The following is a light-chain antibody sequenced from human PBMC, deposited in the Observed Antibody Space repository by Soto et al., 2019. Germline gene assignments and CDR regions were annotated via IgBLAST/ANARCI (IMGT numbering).Light chain of an antibody. Sequence: DIQMTQSPSSLSASVGDRVTITCRASQSISSYLNWYQQKLGKAPKLLIYAASNLQSGVPSMFSGSGSMTDFTLTISSLQPEDFATYYCQQPYTSPRTCGHGTKVEIK. J-gene: IGKJ1*01. CDR3: QQPYTSPRT. CDR2: AAS. V-gene: IGKV1-39*01. CDR1: QSISSY.